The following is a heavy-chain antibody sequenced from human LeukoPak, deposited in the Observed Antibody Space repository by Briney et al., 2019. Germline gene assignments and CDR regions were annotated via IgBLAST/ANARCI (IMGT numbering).Heavy chain of an antibody. V-gene: IGHV1-24*01. CDR1: GYTLTAFS. CDR2: FDSENGET. D-gene: IGHD6-19*01. CDR3: TSLLADLPGYYFDY. Sequence: ASVKVSCKVSGYTLTAFSMHWVRQAPGKGLEWMGGFDSENGETIYAQKFQGRVTMTEDTSIDTAYMELSSLRSEDTALYYCTSLLADLPGYYFDYWGQGTLVTVSS. J-gene: IGHJ4*02.